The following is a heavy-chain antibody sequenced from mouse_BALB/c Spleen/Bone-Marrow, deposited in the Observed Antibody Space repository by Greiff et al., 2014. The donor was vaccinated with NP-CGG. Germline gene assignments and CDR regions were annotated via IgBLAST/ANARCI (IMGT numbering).Heavy chain of an antibody. Sequence: EVQLVESGAGFVKPGGSLNLSCAASGFTFSSYTLSWVRQTPEKRLVGVVTFSSGGSYSYYPDSVKGRFTISRDNAKNTLYLQMSSMKSEDTAMYYCTREDTNWDFDYWGQGTTLTVSS. CDR1: GFTFSSYT. D-gene: IGHD4-1*01. V-gene: IGHV5-6-4*01. CDR2: FSSGGSYS. J-gene: IGHJ2*01. CDR3: TREDTNWDFDY.